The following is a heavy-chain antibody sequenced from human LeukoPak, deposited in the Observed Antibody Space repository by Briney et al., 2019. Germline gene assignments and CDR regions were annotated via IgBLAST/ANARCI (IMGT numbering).Heavy chain of an antibody. CDR3: ASIDSSGYERVFDY. Sequence: KPSETLSLTCTVSGGSISSSSYYWGWIRQPPGKGLEWIGSIYYSGSTYYNPSLKSRVTISVDKSKNQFSLKLSSVTAADTAVYYCASIDSSGYERVFDYWGQGTLVTVSS. CDR1: GGSISSSSYY. CDR2: IYYSGST. D-gene: IGHD3-22*01. V-gene: IGHV4-39*07. J-gene: IGHJ4*02.